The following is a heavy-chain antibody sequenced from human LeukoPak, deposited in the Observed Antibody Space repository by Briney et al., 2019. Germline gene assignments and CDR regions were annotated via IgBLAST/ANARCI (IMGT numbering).Heavy chain of an antibody. V-gene: IGHV3-21*01. D-gene: IGHD6-13*01. Sequence: GGSLRLSCAASGFTFSSYSMNWVSQAPGKGVEWVASISSSRSHIYYAASVKGRFTISRDNAKNSLYLQMNSLRAEDTAVYYCARDLAAAGTPLYYFDYWGQGTLVTVSS. CDR1: GFTFSSYS. CDR3: ARDLAAAGTPLYYFDY. J-gene: IGHJ4*02. CDR2: ISSSRSHI.